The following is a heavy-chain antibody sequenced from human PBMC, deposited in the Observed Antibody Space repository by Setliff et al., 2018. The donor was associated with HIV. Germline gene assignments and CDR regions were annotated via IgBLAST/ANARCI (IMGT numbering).Heavy chain of an antibody. CDR3: ARQFSNSFDS. V-gene: IGHV1-2*02. J-gene: IGHJ4*02. Sequence: ASVKVSCKASGYTLTSNYMHWVRQAPGQGLEWMGWISPYDLSERTSQRFRGRVTMTRDTSINTAYLDLSGLTSDDTAVYYCARQFSNSFDSWGQGTLVTVSS. CDR2: ISPYDLSE. D-gene: IGHD7-27*01. CDR1: GYTLTSNY.